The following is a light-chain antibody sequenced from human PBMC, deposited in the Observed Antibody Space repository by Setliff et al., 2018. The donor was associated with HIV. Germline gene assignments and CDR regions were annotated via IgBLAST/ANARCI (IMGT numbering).Light chain of an antibody. J-gene: IGKJ1*01. V-gene: IGKV1-5*03. CDR2: QAS. CDR1: QSISSW. Sequence: DIQMTQSPSTLSASVGDRVTITCRASQSISSWLAWYQQRPGKAPRLLISQASSLQSGVPPRFSGSGSGTEFTLTINSLQPDDFATYYCQHYDDFSRTVGQGTKVDIK. CDR3: QHYDDFSRT.